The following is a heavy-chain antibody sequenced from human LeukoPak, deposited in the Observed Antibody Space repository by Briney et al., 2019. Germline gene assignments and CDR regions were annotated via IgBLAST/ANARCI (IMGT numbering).Heavy chain of an antibody. Sequence: SETLSLTCIISGGSISDYYWGWIRQPPGKGLEWIGYVHSNGDTDYNPSLRSRLTILLDTSKKDFSLKVSSMTAADTAVYYCARGALLWFGDRMEYYFDYWGQGTLLTVSS. CDR2: VHSNGDT. CDR3: ARGALLWFGDRMEYYFDY. CDR1: GGSISDYY. V-gene: IGHV4-59*01. J-gene: IGHJ4*02. D-gene: IGHD3-10*01.